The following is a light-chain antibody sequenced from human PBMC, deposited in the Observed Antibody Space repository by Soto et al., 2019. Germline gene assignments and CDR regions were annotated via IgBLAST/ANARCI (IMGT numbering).Light chain of an antibody. CDR3: QQYNSYSPT. J-gene: IGKJ1*01. V-gene: IGKV1-5*03. Sequence: DIQMTQSPSTLSASVGDRVTITCRASQSISTWLAWYQQEPGKAPKLLIHKASSVQSGVPSRFSSRGSGTDFTLTSSSLHPDDFATYYCQQYNSYSPTFGQGTKVDIK. CDR2: KAS. CDR1: QSISTW.